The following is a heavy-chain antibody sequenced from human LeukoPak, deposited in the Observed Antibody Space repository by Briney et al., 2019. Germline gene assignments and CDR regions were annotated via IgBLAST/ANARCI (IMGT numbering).Heavy chain of an antibody. J-gene: IGHJ4*02. Sequence: GGSLRLSCAASGFTFSSYSMNWVRQAPGKGLEWVSSISSSSSYIYYADSVKGRFTISRDNAKNSLYLQMNSLRAEDTAVYYCARDPNLPLGYCSGGSCYSDYWGQGTLVTVSS. CDR3: ARDPNLPLGYCSGGSCYSDY. D-gene: IGHD2-15*01. CDR1: GFTFSSYS. V-gene: IGHV3-21*01. CDR2: ISSSSSYI.